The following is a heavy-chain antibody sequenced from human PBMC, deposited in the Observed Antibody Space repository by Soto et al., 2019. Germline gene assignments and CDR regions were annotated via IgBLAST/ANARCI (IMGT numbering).Heavy chain of an antibody. Sequence: QVQLVQSGAEVKKPGSSVKVSCKASGGTFISYAISWVRQAPGQGLEWMGGIIPIFGTANYAQKFHGRVTITADESTSTAYMELSRLRSEDTAVYYCASTHYARSGYYYGNWYFDLLGRGTMVTVSS. CDR1: GGTFISYA. D-gene: IGHD3-22*01. CDR3: ASTHYARSGYYYGNWYFDL. J-gene: IGHJ2*01. CDR2: IIPIFGTA. V-gene: IGHV1-69*01.